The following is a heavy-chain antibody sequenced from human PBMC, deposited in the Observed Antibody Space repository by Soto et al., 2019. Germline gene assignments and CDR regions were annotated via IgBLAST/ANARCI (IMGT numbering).Heavy chain of an antibody. V-gene: IGHV5-51*01. Sequence: GESLKISCKGSGYSFTSYWIGWVRQMPGKGLEWMGIIYPGDSDTRYSPSFQGQVTISADKSISTAYLQWSSLKASDTAMYYCARHPSIGVYSSSLDYYYGMDVWGQGTTVTVSS. CDR2: IYPGDSDT. J-gene: IGHJ6*02. CDR1: GYSFTSYW. D-gene: IGHD6-6*01. CDR3: ARHPSIGVYSSSLDYYYGMDV.